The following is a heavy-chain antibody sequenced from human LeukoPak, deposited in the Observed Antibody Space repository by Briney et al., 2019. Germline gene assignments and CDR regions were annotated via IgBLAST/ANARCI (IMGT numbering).Heavy chain of an antibody. CDR2: MNPNSGNT. Sequence: ASVKVSCKASGYTFTSYDINWVRQATGQGLEWMGWMNPNSGNTGYAQKFQGRVTMTRSTSISTAYMELSSLRSEDTAVYYCARGHMTTVTTGYYYYYYYMDVWGKGTTVTVSS. CDR1: GYTFTSYD. CDR3: ARGHMTTVTTGYYYYYYYMDV. D-gene: IGHD4-17*01. J-gene: IGHJ6*03. V-gene: IGHV1-8*01.